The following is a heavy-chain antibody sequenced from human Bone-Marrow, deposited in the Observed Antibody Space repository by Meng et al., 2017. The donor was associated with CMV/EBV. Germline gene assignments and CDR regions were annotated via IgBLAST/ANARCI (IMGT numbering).Heavy chain of an antibody. V-gene: IGHV1-18*01. Sequence: ASVKVSCKASGYTFTSYGISWVRQAPGQGLEWMGWISAYNGNTNYAQKLQGRVTMTTDTSTSTAYMELRSLRSDDTAVYYCAREGCSSTSCRQHPPQYYYYYYGMDVWGQGTTVTASS. CDR1: GYTFTSYG. J-gene: IGHJ6*02. D-gene: IGHD2-2*01. CDR2: ISAYNGNT. CDR3: AREGCSSTSCRQHPPQYYYYYYGMDV.